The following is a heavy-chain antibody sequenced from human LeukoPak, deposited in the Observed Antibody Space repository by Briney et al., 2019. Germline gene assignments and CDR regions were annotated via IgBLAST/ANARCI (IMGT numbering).Heavy chain of an antibody. J-gene: IGHJ4*02. CDR1: GFTFSSCG. CDR3: ATETIGRHYDY. D-gene: IGHD1-14*01. CDR2: IGPTGTDR. Sequence: GGSLRLSCAASGFTFSSCGFNWVRQAPGKGLKWVSSIGPTGTDRYYADSVRGRFTISRDNAKNSMYLQMDSLRDEDTAVYYCATETIGRHYDYWGQGTLLTVSS. V-gene: IGHV3-21*01.